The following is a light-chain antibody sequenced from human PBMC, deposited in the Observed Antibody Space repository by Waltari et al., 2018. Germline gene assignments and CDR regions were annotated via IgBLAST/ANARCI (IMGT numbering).Light chain of an antibody. CDR1: SSNIGEKV. CDR3: AAWDDRMNGHWV. J-gene: IGLJ3*02. CDR2: RND. Sequence: QSVLTQPPSASGTPGQGVTISCSGSSSNIGEKVVNWYQQLPGKAPKLLIYRNDQRPSGVPDRFSASKSGTSASLAISGLQSEDEADYYCAAWDDRMNGHWVFGGGTKVTVL. V-gene: IGLV1-44*01.